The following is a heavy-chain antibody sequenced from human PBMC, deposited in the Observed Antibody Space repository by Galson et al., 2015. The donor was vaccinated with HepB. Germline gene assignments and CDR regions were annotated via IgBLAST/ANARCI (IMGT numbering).Heavy chain of an antibody. CDR2: INPHSGGT. J-gene: IGHJ6*02. Sequence: SVKVSCKASEYTFTDYYIHWVRLAPGQGLEWMGWINPHSGGTNYAQKFQGWVTMTRDTSISTAYMEVSRLRSDDTAVYYCARGPTDYYSGMDVWGQGTTVTVSS. V-gene: IGHV1-2*04. CDR3: ARGPTDYYSGMDV. CDR1: EYTFTDYY.